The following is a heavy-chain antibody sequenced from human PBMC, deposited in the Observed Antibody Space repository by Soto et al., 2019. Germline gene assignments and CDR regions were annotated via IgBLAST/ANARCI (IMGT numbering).Heavy chain of an antibody. CDR3: ARVWGGAFDI. V-gene: IGHV4-59*01. J-gene: IGHJ3*02. Sequence: SGTLSLTCTVSGGSISSDYWSWIRQPPGKGLEWIGYSYYSGSTNYNPSLKSRVTISVDTSKNQFSLKLSSVTAADTAVYYCARVWGGAFDIWGQGTMVTVS. CDR1: GGSISSDY. D-gene: IGHD3-10*01. CDR2: SYYSGST.